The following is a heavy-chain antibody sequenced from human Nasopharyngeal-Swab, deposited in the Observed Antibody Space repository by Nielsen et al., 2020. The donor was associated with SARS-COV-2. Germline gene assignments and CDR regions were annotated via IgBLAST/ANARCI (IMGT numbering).Heavy chain of an antibody. Sequence: SETLSLTCAAYGGSFSGYYWSWIRQPPGKGLEWIGEINHSGSTNYNPSLKSRVTISVDTSKNQFSLKLSSVTAADTAVYYCARGFGMVVTARYFDLWGRGTLVTVSS. D-gene: IGHD2-21*02. J-gene: IGHJ2*01. CDR2: INHSGST. V-gene: IGHV4-34*01. CDR1: GGSFSGYY. CDR3: ARGFGMVVTARYFDL.